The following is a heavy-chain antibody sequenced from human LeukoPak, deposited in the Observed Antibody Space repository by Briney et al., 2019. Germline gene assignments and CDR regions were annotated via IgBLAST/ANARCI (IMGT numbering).Heavy chain of an antibody. D-gene: IGHD3-3*01. J-gene: IGHJ4*02. Sequence: QSGGSLRLSCAASGFTFSSYWMSWVRQAPGKGLEWVANIKQDGSVEYYVDSMKGRFTISRDNAKNSLYLQMNGLRGEDTAVYYCARAPRPGLWSGYCEYWGQGTLVTVSS. CDR2: IKQDGSVE. CDR3: ARAPRPGLWSGYCEY. V-gene: IGHV3-7*01. CDR1: GFTFSSYW.